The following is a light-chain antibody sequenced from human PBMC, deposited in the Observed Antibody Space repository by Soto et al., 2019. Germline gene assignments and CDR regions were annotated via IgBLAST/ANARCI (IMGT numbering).Light chain of an antibody. J-gene: IGKJ2*01. CDR1: QSVSSSY. CDR3: QQYGSSPYT. CDR2: GAS. V-gene: IGKV3-20*01. Sequence: EMVLTQSPGTLSLSPGESATLSCRASQSVSSSYLDWYQHKPGQAPRLLIYGASSRATGIPDGFSGSGSGTDFTLTISRLEPADFAVYYCQQYGSSPYTFGQGTKLDLK.